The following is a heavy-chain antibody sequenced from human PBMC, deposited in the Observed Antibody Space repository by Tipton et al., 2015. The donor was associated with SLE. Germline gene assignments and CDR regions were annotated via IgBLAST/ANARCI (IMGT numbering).Heavy chain of an antibody. CDR3: ARHRYSSSLDYFDY. D-gene: IGHD6-13*01. CDR2: IYYSGSA. Sequence: TLSLTCTVSGVSISSSSYYWGWIRQPPGKGLEWIGSIYYSGSAYYNPSLKSRVTISVDTSNNQFSLRLSSVTAADTAVYYCARHRYSSSLDYFDYWGQGTLVTVSS. V-gene: IGHV4-39*01. CDR1: GVSISSSSYY. J-gene: IGHJ4*02.